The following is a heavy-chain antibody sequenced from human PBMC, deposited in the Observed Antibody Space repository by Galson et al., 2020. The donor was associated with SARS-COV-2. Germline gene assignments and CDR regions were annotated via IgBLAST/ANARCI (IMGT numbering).Heavy chain of an antibody. CDR3: ARGVTIYDYYYYYMDV. Sequence: GGSLRLSCAASGFTFSSYGMHWVRQAPGKGLEWVAVIWYDGSNKYYADSVKGRFTISRDNSKNTLYLQMNSLRAEDTAVYYCARGVTIYDYYYYYMDVWGKGTTVTVSS. CDR1: GFTFSSYG. J-gene: IGHJ6*03. D-gene: IGHD3-9*01. CDR2: IWYDGSNK. V-gene: IGHV3-33*01.